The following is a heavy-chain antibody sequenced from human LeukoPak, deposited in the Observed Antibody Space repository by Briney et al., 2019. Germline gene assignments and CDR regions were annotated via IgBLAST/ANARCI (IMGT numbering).Heavy chain of an antibody. D-gene: IGHD5-12*01. V-gene: IGHV4-31*03. CDR2: IYYSGST. CDR1: GSSINSGGYY. J-gene: IGHJ4*02. CDR3: ARGGDSGYDWDY. Sequence: TLSLTCIVSGSSINSGGYYWSWIRQHPGKGLEWIGYIYYSGSTSYNPSLRSRVAISIDTSKNQFSLKLSPVTAADTAMYYCARGGDSGYDWDYWGQGTLVTVSS.